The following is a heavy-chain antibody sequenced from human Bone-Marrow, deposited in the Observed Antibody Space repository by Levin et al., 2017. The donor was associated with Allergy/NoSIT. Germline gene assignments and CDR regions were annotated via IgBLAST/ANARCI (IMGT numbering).Heavy chain of an antibody. V-gene: IGHV3-48*03. CDR2: ILSNGKTK. J-gene: IGHJ6*02. CDR3: ARDYIMSFGVVNDDFYYGMDV. D-gene: IGHD3-3*01. Sequence: LAGGSLRLSCVASGFTFDTYEMNWVRQAPGKGLEWVAFILSNGKTKYYADSVKGRFTISRDNAKNSLYLQMDSLRVEDTALYFCARDYIMSFGVVNDDFYYGMDVWGQGTPVTVSS. CDR1: GFTFDTYE.